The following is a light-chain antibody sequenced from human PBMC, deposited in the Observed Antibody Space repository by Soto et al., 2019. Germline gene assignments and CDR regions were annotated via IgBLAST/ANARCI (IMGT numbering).Light chain of an antibody. V-gene: IGKV3D-15*01. Sequence: EIVMTQSHATLSFSPRERPTLSRRASQSVGNDLAWYQQKPGQATRILIYDAYTRDTGIPARFSGSGSGTEFTPTLSSLLSEDFAVYSCQQYNNWHLTFGGGTKVDIK. J-gene: IGKJ4*01. CDR2: DAY. CDR3: QQYNNWHLT. CDR1: QSVGND.